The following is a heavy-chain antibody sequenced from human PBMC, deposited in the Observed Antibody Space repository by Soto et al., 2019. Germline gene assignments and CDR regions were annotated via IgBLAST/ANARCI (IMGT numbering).Heavy chain of an antibody. CDR2: IYYSGST. V-gene: IGHV4-31*03. D-gene: IGHD2-21*02. J-gene: IGHJ6*02. Sequence: QVQLQESGPGLVKPSQTLSLTCTVSGGSISSGGYYWSWIRQHPGRGLEWIGYIYYSGSTYYNPSLXXXVXXSVDTSKNQFSLQLSSVTAADTAVYYCARVCGGDCHNVMDVWGQGTTVTVSS. CDR3: ARVCGGDCHNVMDV. CDR1: GGSISSGGYY.